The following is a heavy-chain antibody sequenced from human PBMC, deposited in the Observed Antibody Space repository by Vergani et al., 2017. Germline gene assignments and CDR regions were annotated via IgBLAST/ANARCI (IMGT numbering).Heavy chain of an antibody. Sequence: QVQLVQSGAEVKKPGSSVKVSCKASGGTFSSYGISWVRQAPGQGLEWMGWISTYNGNTNYAQNLQGRVTMTTETSTSTAYMELRSLRSDDTAVYYCARGPSYCSSTSCYLDYWGQGTLVTVSS. D-gene: IGHD2-2*01. CDR3: ARGPSYCSSTSCYLDY. J-gene: IGHJ4*02. CDR2: ISTYNGNT. CDR1: GGTFSSYG. V-gene: IGHV1-18*01.